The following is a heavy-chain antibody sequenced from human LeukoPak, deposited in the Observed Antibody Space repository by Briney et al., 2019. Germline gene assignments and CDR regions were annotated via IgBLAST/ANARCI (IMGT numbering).Heavy chain of an antibody. CDR3: ARETAGGGYDY. D-gene: IGHD3-16*01. Sequence: SETLSLTCAVYGVSFSGYYWSWIRQPPGKGLEWVGEINHSGSTNYNPSLKSRVTISVDTSKNQFSLNLSSVTGADTAVYYCARETAGGGYDYWGRGTLVTVSS. CDR2: INHSGST. J-gene: IGHJ4*02. V-gene: IGHV4-34*01. CDR1: GVSFSGYY.